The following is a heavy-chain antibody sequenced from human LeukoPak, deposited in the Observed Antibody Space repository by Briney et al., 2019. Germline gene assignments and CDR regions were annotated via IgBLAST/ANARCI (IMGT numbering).Heavy chain of an antibody. CDR1: GYAIGSSHY. J-gene: IGHJ6*04. D-gene: IGHD2-21*01. V-gene: IGHV4-38-2*01. Sequence: PSETLSLTCDVSGYAIGSSHYWGWIRQPPGRGLQWIGHVNFHGTSAYNASLRGRVTISIEASKNRFSLRLTSVTGADAAIYYCARVVSQAAPDWDMDVWGGGTVVIVSS. CDR3: ARVVSQAAPDWDMDV. CDR2: VNFHGTS.